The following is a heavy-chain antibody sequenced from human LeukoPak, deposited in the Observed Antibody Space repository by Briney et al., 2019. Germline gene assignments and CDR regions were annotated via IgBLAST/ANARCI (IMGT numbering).Heavy chain of an antibody. CDR3: ARRVAVAGGGWYFDY. Sequence: SETLSLTCTVSGGPISSYYWSWIRQPPGKGLEWIGYIYTSGSTNYNPSLTSRVTISVDTPKNQFSLKLSSVTAADTAVYYCARRVAVAGGGWYFDYWGQGTLVTVSS. CDR2: IYTSGST. D-gene: IGHD6-19*01. J-gene: IGHJ4*02. CDR1: GGPISSYY. V-gene: IGHV4-4*09.